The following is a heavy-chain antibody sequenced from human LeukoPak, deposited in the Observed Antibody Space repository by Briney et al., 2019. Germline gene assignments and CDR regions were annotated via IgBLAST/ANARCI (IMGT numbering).Heavy chain of an antibody. CDR2: ISYDGSNK. V-gene: IGHV3-30*18. CDR3: AKDLEGYYYGSGTWYGLDV. CDR1: GFTFSSYG. D-gene: IGHD3-10*01. J-gene: IGHJ6*02. Sequence: GSLRLSCAASGFTFSSYGMHWVRQAPGKGLEWVAVISYDGSNKYYADSMKGRFTISRDNSKNTLYLQMNSLRAEDTAVYYCAKDLEGYYYGSGTWYGLDVWGQGTTVIVSS.